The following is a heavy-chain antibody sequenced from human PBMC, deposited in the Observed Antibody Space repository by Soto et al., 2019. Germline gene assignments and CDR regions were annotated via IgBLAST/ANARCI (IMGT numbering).Heavy chain of an antibody. V-gene: IGHV3-23*01. Sequence: GGSLRLSCAASGFTFSSYAMSWVRQAPGKGLEWVSAISGSGGSTYYADSVKGRFTIPRDNSKNTLYLQMNSLRAEDTAVYYCAKAKSEAHSSSWFLFDYWGQGTLVTVSS. CDR2: ISGSGGST. CDR3: AKAKSEAHSSSWFLFDY. D-gene: IGHD6-13*01. J-gene: IGHJ4*02. CDR1: GFTFSSYA.